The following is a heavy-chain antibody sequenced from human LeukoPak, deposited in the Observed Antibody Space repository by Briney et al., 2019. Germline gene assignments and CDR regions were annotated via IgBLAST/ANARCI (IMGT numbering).Heavy chain of an antibody. Sequence: GESPQISCQGSGYSFTSYWISWVRQLPGKGLEWMGRIDPSDSYTNYSPSFQGHVTISADKSISTAYLQWSSLKASDTAMYYCARHLGDHYSTPPDYWGQGTLVTVSS. D-gene: IGHD3-16*01. CDR2: IDPSDSYT. J-gene: IGHJ4*02. CDR1: GYSFTSYW. V-gene: IGHV5-10-1*01. CDR3: ARHLGDHYSTPPDY.